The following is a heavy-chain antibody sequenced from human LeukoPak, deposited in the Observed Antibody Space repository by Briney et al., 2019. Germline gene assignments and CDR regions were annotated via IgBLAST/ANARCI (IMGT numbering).Heavy chain of an antibody. V-gene: IGHV3-7*01. D-gene: IGHD2-15*01. CDR2: IKQDGSEK. CDR3: ARAKDDYGDY. CDR1: GFTFSSYR. J-gene: IGHJ4*02. Sequence: GGSLRLSCAASGFTFSSYRMSWVRQAPGKGLEWVANIKQDGSEKYYVDSVKGRFIISRDNAKNSLYLQMNSLRAEDTAVYYCARAKDDYGDYWGQGTLVTVSS.